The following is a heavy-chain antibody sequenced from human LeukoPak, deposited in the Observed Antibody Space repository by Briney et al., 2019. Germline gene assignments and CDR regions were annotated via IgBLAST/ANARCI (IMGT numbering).Heavy chain of an antibody. CDR3: ARGYYYYMDV. CDR2: IKPNSGGT. CDR1: GYTFTGHS. J-gene: IGHJ6*03. Sequence: ASVKVSCKASGYTFTGHSMYWVRQAPGQGLEWMGWIKPNSGGTNYAQKFQGRVTMTRDTSISTAYMELSRLRSDDTAVYYCARGYYYYMDVWGKGTTVTISS. V-gene: IGHV1-2*02.